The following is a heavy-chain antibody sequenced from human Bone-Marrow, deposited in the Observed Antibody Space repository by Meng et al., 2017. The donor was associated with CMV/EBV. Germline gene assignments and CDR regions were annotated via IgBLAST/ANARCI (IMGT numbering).Heavy chain of an antibody. J-gene: IGHJ5*02. CDR1: GFTFSSYG. Sequence: GESLKISCAASGFTFSSYGMHWVRQAPGKGLEWVAVIWYDGSNKYYADSVKGRFTISRDNAKNSLYLQMNSLRAEDTAVYYCAREIAAALPTWGQGTLVTVSS. CDR3: AREIAAALPT. D-gene: IGHD6-13*01. CDR2: IWYDGSNK. V-gene: IGHV3-33*01.